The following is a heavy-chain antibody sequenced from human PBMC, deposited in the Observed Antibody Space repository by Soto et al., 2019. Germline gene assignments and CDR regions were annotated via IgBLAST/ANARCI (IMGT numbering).Heavy chain of an antibody. V-gene: IGHV3-23*01. J-gene: IGHJ5*02. CDR1: GFNFKNYG. D-gene: IGHD2-2*01. Sequence: GGSLRLSCAASGFNFKNYGVNWVRQAPGKGLEWVAGISGSGDSTYYGDSVKGRFTISRDNSLHTVYLQMDGLRADDTAIYYCAKSPAAATLNWFDPRGQGSLVTVSS. CDR2: ISGSGDST. CDR3: AKSPAAATLNWFDP.